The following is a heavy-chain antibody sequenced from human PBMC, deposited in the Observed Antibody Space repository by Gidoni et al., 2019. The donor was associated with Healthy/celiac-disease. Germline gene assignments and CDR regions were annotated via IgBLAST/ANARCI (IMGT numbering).Heavy chain of an antibody. J-gene: IGHJ4*02. CDR2: IYYSGST. V-gene: IGHV4-30-4*01. D-gene: IGHD2-15*01. CDR1: GGSIRSGDYY. Sequence: QVQLQESGPGLVKPSQTLSLTCPVSGGSIRSGDYYWSWIRQPPGKGLEWIGYIYYSGSTYYNPSLKSRVTISVDTSKNQFSLKLSSVTAADTAVYYCARDPPAPQSGGYYFDYWGQGTLVTVSS. CDR3: ARDPPAPQSGGYYFDY.